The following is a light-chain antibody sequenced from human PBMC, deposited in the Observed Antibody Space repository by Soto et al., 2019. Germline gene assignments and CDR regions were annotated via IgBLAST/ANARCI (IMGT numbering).Light chain of an antibody. CDR2: AAS. J-gene: IGKJ1*01. CDR3: QQTFGTPRT. Sequence: DIQMTQSPSSLSASAGDRVTITCRASETIRGYLNWYRQKPGRAPELLLYAASNLQSGVPSRSSGAGSGTEFTLTISALQSEDFATYFCQQTFGTPRTFGPGTKVDIK. CDR1: ETIRGY. V-gene: IGKV1-39*01.